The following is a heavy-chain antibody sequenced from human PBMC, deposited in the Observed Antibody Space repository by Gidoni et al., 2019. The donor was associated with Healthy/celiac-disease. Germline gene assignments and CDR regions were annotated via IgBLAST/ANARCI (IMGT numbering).Heavy chain of an antibody. Sequence: QVQLVQSGAEVKKPGASLKVSCKASGYTFTSYYMHWVRQAPGQGLEWMGIINPSGGSTSYAQKFQGRVTMTRDTSTSTVYMELSSLRSEDTAVYYCALLGPYYGSGSWWFDYWGQGTLVTVSS. CDR1: GYTFTSYY. CDR3: ALLGPYYGSGSWWFDY. V-gene: IGHV1-46*01. J-gene: IGHJ4*02. D-gene: IGHD3-10*01. CDR2: INPSGGST.